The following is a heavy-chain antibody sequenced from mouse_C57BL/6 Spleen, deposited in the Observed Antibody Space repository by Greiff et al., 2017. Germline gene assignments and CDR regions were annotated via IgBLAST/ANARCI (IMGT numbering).Heavy chain of an antibody. CDR1: GYTFTDYY. Sequence: EVQLQQSGPELVKPGASVKISCKASGYTFTDYYMNWVKQSHGKSLEWIGDINPNNGGTSYNQKFKGKATLTVDKSSSTAYMELRSLTSEDSAVYDCARDLRSYWYFDVWGTGTTVTVSS. CDR3: ARDLRSYWYFDV. D-gene: IGHD1-1*01. CDR2: INPNNGGT. V-gene: IGHV1-26*01. J-gene: IGHJ1*03.